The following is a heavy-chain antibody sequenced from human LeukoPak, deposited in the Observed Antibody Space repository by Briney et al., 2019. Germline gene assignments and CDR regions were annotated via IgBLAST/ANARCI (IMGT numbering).Heavy chain of an antibody. D-gene: IGHD3-22*01. CDR1: GFTFSSYA. J-gene: IGHJ4*02. CDR2: ISSSGNTI. V-gene: IGHV3-48*03. Sequence: GGSLRLSCAASGFTFSSYAMNWVRQAPGRGLEWLSCISSSGNTIYYADSVKGRFTISRDNARNSLYLQVNSLRAEDTAIYYCARARGYFDSSGLDYWGQGTLVTVSS. CDR3: ARARGYFDSSGLDY.